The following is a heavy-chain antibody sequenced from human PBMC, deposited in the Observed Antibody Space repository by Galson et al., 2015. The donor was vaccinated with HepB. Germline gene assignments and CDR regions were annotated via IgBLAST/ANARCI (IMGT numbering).Heavy chain of an antibody. V-gene: IGHV3-64D*06. CDR2: ISSNGGST. CDR1: GFTFSSYA. CDR3: VKGVVAAPTGYFQH. J-gene: IGHJ1*01. D-gene: IGHD2-15*01. Sequence: SLRLSCAASGFTFSSYAMHWVRQAPGKGLEYVSAISSNGGSTYYADSVKGRFTISRDNSKNTLYLQMSSLRAEDTAVYYCVKGVVAAPTGYFQHWGQGTLVTVSS.